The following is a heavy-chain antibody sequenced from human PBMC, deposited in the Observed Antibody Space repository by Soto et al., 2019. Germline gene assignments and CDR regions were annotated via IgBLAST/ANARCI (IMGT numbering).Heavy chain of an antibody. CDR2: IIPNNGDT. J-gene: IGHJ5*02. CDR3: ARSGDRRNSPAWIDP. Sequence: QVQLVQSGAEVKKPGASVKVSCRASGYNFRDYYLHWVRQAPGAGLEWMGSIIPNNGDTHYAQRFQGRITLTTDTSLDTGYIEIDGLTLDDTAIYCCARSGDRRNSPAWIDPWGQGALVTVSS. D-gene: IGHD1-26*01. V-gene: IGHV1-2*02. CDR1: GYNFRDYY.